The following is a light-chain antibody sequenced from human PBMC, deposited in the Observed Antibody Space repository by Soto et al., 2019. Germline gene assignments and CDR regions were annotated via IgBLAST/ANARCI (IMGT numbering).Light chain of an antibody. CDR1: QSISSW. Sequence: DIQMTQSPSTLSASVGDRVTITCRASQSISSWLAWYQQKPGKAPKLLIYDASRLESGVPSRFSGSGSGTEITLTISSLQPDDFATDYCQQYNSYPYTFGQGIKLEIK. CDR3: QQYNSYPYT. CDR2: DAS. J-gene: IGKJ2*01. V-gene: IGKV1-5*01.